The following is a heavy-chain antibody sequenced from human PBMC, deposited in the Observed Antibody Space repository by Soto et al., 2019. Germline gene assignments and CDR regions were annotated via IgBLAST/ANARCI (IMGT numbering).Heavy chain of an antibody. D-gene: IGHD4-17*01. CDR3: AHPRGYGVFDAYDI. CDR2: ISAGGGST. V-gene: IGHV3-23*01. Sequence: GGSLRLSWVASGFTFSTYAMSLVRQAPGKGLEGVSAISAGGGSTYYADSVKGRFTISRDNSINTLYLQMNRLRTEDTAVYYCAHPRGYGVFDAYDIWGQGAMVPVPS. CDR1: GFTFSTYA. J-gene: IGHJ3*02.